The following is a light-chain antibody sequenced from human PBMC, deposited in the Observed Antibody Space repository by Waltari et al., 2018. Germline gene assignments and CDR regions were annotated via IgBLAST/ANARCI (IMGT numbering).Light chain of an antibody. J-gene: IGLJ2*01. CDR3: CSFAGRGFSVI. CDR2: EVT. Sequence: QSALTQPASVSGSPGQSITISCTGTSSDVGKYNLVSWYQQHPGEVPKLMIYEVTKRPSGVAERFAVSKSGNTASLTISGLQAEDEADYFCCSFAGRGFSVIFGGGTKLTVL. CDR1: SSDVGKYNL. V-gene: IGLV2-23*02.